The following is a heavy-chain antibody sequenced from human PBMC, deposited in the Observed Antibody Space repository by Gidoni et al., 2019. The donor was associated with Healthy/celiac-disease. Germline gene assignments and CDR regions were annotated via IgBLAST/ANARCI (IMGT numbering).Heavy chain of an antibody. CDR1: GGPISSGGYY. J-gene: IGHJ4*02. CDR2: ICYSGST. Sequence: QVQLQESGPGLVKPSQTLSLTCTVSGGPISSGGYYWSWIRQHPGKGLEWIGYICYSGSTYYNPSLKIRVTISVDTSKNQFSLKRSSVTAADTAVYYCAREVEMTTVTWFDYWGQGTLVTVSS. D-gene: IGHD4-4*01. CDR3: AREVEMTTVTWFDY. V-gene: IGHV4-31*03.